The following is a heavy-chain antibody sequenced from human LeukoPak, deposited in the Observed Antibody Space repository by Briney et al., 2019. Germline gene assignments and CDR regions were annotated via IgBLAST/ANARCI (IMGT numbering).Heavy chain of an antibody. J-gene: IGHJ4*02. CDR2: ISSSGSTI. D-gene: IGHD3-22*01. Sequence: GGSLRLSCAASGFTFSDYYMSWIRQAPGKGLEWVSYISSSGSTIYYADSVKGRFTISRDNAKNSLYPQMNSLRAEDTAVYYCARVGDSSGYYLPWFDYWGQGTLVTVSS. V-gene: IGHV3-11*01. CDR3: ARVGDSSGYYLPWFDY. CDR1: GFTFSDYY.